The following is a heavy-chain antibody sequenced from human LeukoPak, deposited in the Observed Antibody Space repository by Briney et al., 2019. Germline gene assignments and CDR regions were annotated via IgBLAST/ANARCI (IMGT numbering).Heavy chain of an antibody. CDR3: ARHSKYYYDSSGSYVGYFQH. CDR1: GGSISVYY. D-gene: IGHD3-22*01. Sequence: SETLSLTCTVSGGSISVYYWSWIRQPPGKGLEWIGYIYYSGSTNYNPSLKSRVTISVDTSKNQFSLKLSSVTAADTAVYYCARHSKYYYDSSGSYVGYFQHWGQGTLVIVSS. CDR2: IYYSGST. V-gene: IGHV4-59*08. J-gene: IGHJ1*01.